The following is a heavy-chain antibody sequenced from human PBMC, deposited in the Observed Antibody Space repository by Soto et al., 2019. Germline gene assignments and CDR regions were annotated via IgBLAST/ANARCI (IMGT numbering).Heavy chain of an antibody. J-gene: IGHJ6*03. CDR1: GFTVSSNY. V-gene: IGHV3-53*04. CDR2: IYSGGST. Sequence: GGSLRLSCAASGFTVSSNYMSWVRQAPGKGLEWVSVIYSGGSTYYADSVKGRFTISRHNSKTTLYLQMNSLRAEDTAVYYCARCPGSDYGDPASMDVWGKGTTVTVSS. D-gene: IGHD4-17*01. CDR3: ARCPGSDYGDPASMDV.